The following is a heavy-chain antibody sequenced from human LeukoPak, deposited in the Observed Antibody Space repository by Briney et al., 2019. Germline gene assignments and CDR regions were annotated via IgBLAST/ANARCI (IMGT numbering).Heavy chain of an antibody. J-gene: IGHJ4*02. CDR1: GYTFTSYG. CDR2: ISAYNGNT. Sequence: ASVKVSCKASGYTFTSYGISWVRQAPGQGLEWMGWISAYNGNTNYAQKLQGRVTMTTDTSTSTAYMELRSLRSDGTAVYYCAREHIGYYDSSGYYYNPEYYFDYWGQGTLVTVSS. V-gene: IGHV1-18*01. CDR3: AREHIGYYDSSGYYYNPEYYFDY. D-gene: IGHD3-22*01.